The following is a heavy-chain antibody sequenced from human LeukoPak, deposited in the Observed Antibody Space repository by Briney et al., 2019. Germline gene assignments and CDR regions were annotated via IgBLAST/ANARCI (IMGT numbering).Heavy chain of an antibody. CDR1: GGSISSSNYY. Sequence: SETLSLTCTVSGGSISSSNYYWGWIRQPPGKGLEWIGSINYSGTTYYYPSLKSRVTISVDTSKNQFSLKLSSVTAADTAVYYCARDVPSGLFDYWGQGSLVTVSS. J-gene: IGHJ4*02. CDR3: ARDVPSGLFDY. V-gene: IGHV4-39*07. CDR2: INYSGTT. D-gene: IGHD3-10*01.